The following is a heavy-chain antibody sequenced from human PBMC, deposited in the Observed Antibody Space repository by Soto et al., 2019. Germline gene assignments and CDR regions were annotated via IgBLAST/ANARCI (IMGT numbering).Heavy chain of an antibody. CDR3: ARKYYYDSSGYPPPFDY. CDR2: IYYSGST. Sequence: PSETLSLTCTVSGGSISSGGYYWSWIRQHPGKGLEWIGYIYYSGSTYYNPSLKSRVTISVDTSKNQFSLKLSSVTAADTAVYYCARKYYYDSSGYPPPFDYWGQGTLVTVSS. J-gene: IGHJ4*02. CDR1: GGSISSGGYY. D-gene: IGHD3-22*01. V-gene: IGHV4-31*03.